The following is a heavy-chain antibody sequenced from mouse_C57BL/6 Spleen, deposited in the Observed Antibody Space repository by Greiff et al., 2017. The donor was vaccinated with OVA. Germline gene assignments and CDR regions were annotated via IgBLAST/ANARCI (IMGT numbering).Heavy chain of an antibody. Sequence: QVQLQQPGAELVKPGASVKLSCKASGYTFTSYWMQWVKQRPGQGLEWIGEIDPSDSYTNYNQKLKGKATLTVDTSSSTAYMQLSSLTSEDSAVYYCARGLLWFDYWGQGTTLTVSS. CDR3: ARGLLWFDY. CDR1: GYTFTSYW. V-gene: IGHV1-50*01. D-gene: IGHD2-1*01. J-gene: IGHJ2*01. CDR2: IDPSDSYT.